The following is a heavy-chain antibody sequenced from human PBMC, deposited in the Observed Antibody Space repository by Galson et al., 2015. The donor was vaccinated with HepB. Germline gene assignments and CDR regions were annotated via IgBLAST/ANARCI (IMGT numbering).Heavy chain of an antibody. J-gene: IGHJ2*01. CDR1: GFTFSTST. CDR2: LSTTGTTI. Sequence: SLRLSCAASGFTFSTSTMNWVRQAPGKGLEWVSYLSTTGTTIYYADSVKGRFTVSRDNAKNSLFLQMNSLRDEDTAVYYCARVRFGAGEYWFFDLWGRGTLVTVSS. V-gene: IGHV3-48*02. D-gene: IGHD3-10*01. CDR3: ARVRFGAGEYWFFDL.